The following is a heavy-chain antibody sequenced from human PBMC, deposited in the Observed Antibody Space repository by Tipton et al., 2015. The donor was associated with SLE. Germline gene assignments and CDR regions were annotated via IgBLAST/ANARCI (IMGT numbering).Heavy chain of an antibody. Sequence: TLSLTCTVSGASISSSYWSWIRQPPGKGLEWIGYIYYTGSANYNPSLKSRVTISIDTSKNQFSLKLSSVTAADTAVYYCASQNGEGYCSGGSCPGDWGQGTLVT. V-gene: IGHV4-59*12. CDR1: GASISSSY. CDR2: IYYTGSA. D-gene: IGHD2-15*01. J-gene: IGHJ4*02. CDR3: ASQNGEGYCSGGSCPGD.